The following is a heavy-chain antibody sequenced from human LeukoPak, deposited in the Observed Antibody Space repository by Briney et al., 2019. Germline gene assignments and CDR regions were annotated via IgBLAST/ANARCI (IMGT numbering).Heavy chain of an antibody. V-gene: IGHV3-7*01. J-gene: IGHJ3*02. CDR3: ARHFQAAYDI. Sequence: PGGSLRLSCAASGFRFSGYWLSWVRQAPGKGLEWVAYINQDGSAKKYVDSVMGRFTISRDNAKNSLYLQMNNVRAEDTAVYYCARHFQAAYDIWGQGTRVTVSS. CDR2: INQDGSAK. CDR1: GFRFSGYW.